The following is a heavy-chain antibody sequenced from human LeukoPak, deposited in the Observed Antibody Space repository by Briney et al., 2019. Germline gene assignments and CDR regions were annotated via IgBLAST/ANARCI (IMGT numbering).Heavy chain of an antibody. J-gene: IGHJ4*02. D-gene: IGHD4-11*01. V-gene: IGHV3-7*01. CDR1: GFTCNSYW. Sequence: GGSLTRSCATSGFTCNSYWMRWVRPAPGKGLEGVANIKQDGSEKHYVESVKGLFTNSRDNAKYSMYLQMNSQSAEDKDVYYCARELYSNYLTNWGQGTLVTVSS. CDR3: ARELYSNYLTN. CDR2: IKQDGSEK.